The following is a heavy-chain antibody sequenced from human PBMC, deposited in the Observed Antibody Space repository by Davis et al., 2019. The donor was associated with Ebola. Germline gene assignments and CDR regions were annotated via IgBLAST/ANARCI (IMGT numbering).Heavy chain of an antibody. Sequence: PGGSLRLSCAVSGGSISSSNWWSWVRQPPGKGLEWIGEIYHSGSTNYNPSLKSRVTISVDTSKNQFSLKLSSVTAADTAVYYCARDLLDYVWGSPVAYGMDVWGQGTTVTVSS. CDR1: GGSISSSNW. J-gene: IGHJ6*02. D-gene: IGHD3-16*01. V-gene: IGHV4-4*02. CDR2: IYHSGST. CDR3: ARDLLDYVWGSPVAYGMDV.